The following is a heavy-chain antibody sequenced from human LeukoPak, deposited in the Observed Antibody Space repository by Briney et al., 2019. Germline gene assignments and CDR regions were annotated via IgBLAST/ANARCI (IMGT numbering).Heavy chain of an antibody. CDR3: VVTASSYFQH. J-gene: IGHJ1*01. D-gene: IGHD2-21*02. CDR1: GYTFSSYY. V-gene: IGHV1-46*01. Sequence: ASLKLSCKASGYTFSSYYMHWVPQAPGQGHEWMGIINPSGGSTSYAQKFQGRVTITADKSTSTAYMELSSLRSEDTAVYYCVVTASSYFQHWGQGTLVTVSS. CDR2: INPSGGST.